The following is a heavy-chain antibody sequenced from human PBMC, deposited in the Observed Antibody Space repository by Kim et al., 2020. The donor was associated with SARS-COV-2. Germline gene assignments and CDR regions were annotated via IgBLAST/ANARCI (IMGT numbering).Heavy chain of an antibody. D-gene: IGHD3-3*02. CDR3: TRVPGPTLAFCDAYDI. V-gene: IGHV3-73*01. CDR1: WFSFSDSA. CDR2: IRSKANSYAT. Sequence: GGSLRLSCTASWFSFSDSAMHWVRQASGKGLEWVGRIRSKANSYATTYAAPVKGTFTISRDDSKNAAYLQMNSLKTEDTAVYYFTRVPGPTLAFCDAYDIWGQGPMLPVSS. J-gene: IGHJ3*02.